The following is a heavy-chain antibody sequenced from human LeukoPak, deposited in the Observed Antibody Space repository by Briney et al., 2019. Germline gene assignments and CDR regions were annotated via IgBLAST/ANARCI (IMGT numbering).Heavy chain of an antibody. D-gene: IGHD3-10*01. Sequence: PETLSPTCTVSRGFLTTYYWNWIRQPPGKGLEWIGYIYYTGTTDYNPSLKSRVTMSVDASKNQFSLKLTSVTTADTAVYYCAREGHYYASGSVAFDIWGQGTAITVSS. V-gene: IGHV4-59*01. CDR2: IYYTGTT. J-gene: IGHJ3*02. CDR3: AREGHYYASGSVAFDI. CDR1: RGFLTTYY.